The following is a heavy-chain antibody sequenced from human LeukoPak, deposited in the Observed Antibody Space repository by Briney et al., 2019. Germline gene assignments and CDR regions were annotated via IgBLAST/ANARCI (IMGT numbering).Heavy chain of an antibody. CDR1: GYTFTSYY. V-gene: IGHV1-46*03. Sequence: ASVKVSCKASGYTFTSYYMHWVRQAPGQGLEWMGIINPRGASTSYAQKFQGRVTMTRDTSTSTVYMELSSLRSEDTAVYYCARVVTDSGGRLDIWGQGTMVTVSS. D-gene: IGHD4-23*01. J-gene: IGHJ3*02. CDR3: ARVVTDSGGRLDI. CDR2: INPRGAST.